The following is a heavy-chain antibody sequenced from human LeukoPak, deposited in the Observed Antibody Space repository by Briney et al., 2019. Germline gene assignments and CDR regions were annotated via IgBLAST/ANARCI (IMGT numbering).Heavy chain of an antibody. CDR2: IYHSGST. D-gene: IGHD5-18*01. CDR3: ARDRRGYSYGGDYYCYYMDV. J-gene: IGHJ6*03. Sequence: PSETLSLTCTVSGYSISSGYYWGWIRQPPGKGLEWIGSIYHSGSTYYNPSLKSRVTISVDTSKNQFSLKLSSVTAADTAVYYCARDRRGYSYGGDYYCYYMDVWGKGTTVTVSS. CDR1: GYSISSGYY. V-gene: IGHV4-38-2*02.